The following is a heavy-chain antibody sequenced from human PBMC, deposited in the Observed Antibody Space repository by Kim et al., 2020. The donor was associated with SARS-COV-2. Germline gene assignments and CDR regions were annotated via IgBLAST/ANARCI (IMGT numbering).Heavy chain of an antibody. Sequence: SETLSLTCTVSGGSISSSSYYWGWIRQPPGKGLEWIGSIYYSGSTYYNPSLKSRVTISVDTSKNQFSLKLSSVTAADTAVYYCARLEYSSGWYEVGPYYYYGMDVWGQGTTVTVSS. V-gene: IGHV4-39*01. CDR1: GGSISSSSYY. J-gene: IGHJ6*02. CDR3: ARLEYSSGWYEVGPYYYYGMDV. CDR2: IYYSGST. D-gene: IGHD6-19*01.